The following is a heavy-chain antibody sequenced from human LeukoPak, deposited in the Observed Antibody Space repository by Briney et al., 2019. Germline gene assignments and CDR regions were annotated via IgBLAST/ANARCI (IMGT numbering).Heavy chain of an antibody. J-gene: IGHJ4*02. V-gene: IGHV4-59*01. CDR1: GGSISSYY. Sequence: PSETLSLTCTVSGGSISSYYWSWIRQPPGKGLEWIGYIYYSGSTNYNPSLKSRVTISVDTSKNQFSLKLSSVTAADTAVYYCARVDAVAGRYYFDYWGQGTLVTVSS. CDR2: IYYSGST. CDR3: ARVDAVAGRYYFDY. D-gene: IGHD6-19*01.